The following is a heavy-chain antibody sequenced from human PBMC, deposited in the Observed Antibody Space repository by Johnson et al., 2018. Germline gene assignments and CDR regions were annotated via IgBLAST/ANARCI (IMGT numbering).Heavy chain of an antibody. D-gene: IGHD6-19*01. V-gene: IGHV3-7*01. CDR3: AREGANSGWNSAFDI. CDR1: GFTFSSYW. CDR2: IKQDGNEK. Sequence: VQLVESGGGLVQPGGSLCLSCAASGFTFSSYWMTWVRQAPGKGLEWVANIKQDGNEKHYVDSVKGRFTISRDNSKNTLYLQMNSLRPEDTAVYYCAREGANSGWNSAFDIWGQGTMVTVSS. J-gene: IGHJ3*02.